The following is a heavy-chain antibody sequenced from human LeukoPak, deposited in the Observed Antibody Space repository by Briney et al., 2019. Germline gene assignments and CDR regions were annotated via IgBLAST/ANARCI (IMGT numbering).Heavy chain of an antibody. Sequence: SETLSLTCTVSGGSISSYYWSWIRQPPGKGLEWIGYIYYSGSTNYNPSLKSRVTISVDTSENQFSLKLSSVTAADTAVYYCARQLYSSGWYVDYWGQGTLVTVSS. V-gene: IGHV4-59*08. D-gene: IGHD6-19*01. J-gene: IGHJ4*02. CDR1: GGSISSYY. CDR2: IYYSGST. CDR3: ARQLYSSGWYVDY.